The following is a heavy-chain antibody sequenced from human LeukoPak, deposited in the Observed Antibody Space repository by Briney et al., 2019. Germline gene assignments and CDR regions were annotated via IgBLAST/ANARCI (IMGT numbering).Heavy chain of an antibody. CDR3: AKAKPEAGDYYYYGMDV. Sequence: PGGSLRLSCAASGFTFSSYAMHWVRQAPGKGLEWVAVISYDGTNKYYADSVKGRVTISRDNSKNTLYLQMNSLRAEDTAVYYCAKAKPEAGDYYYYGMDVWGQGTTVTVSS. CDR1: GFTFSSYA. CDR2: ISYDGTNK. J-gene: IGHJ6*02. V-gene: IGHV3-30*18. D-gene: IGHD6-19*01.